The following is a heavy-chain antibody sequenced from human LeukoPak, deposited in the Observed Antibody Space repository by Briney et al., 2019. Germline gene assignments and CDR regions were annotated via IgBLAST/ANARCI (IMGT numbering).Heavy chain of an antibody. V-gene: IGHV4-34*01. CDR2: INHSGST. D-gene: IGHD2-2*01. CDR1: GGSFSGYY. Sequence: SETLSLTCAVYGGSFSGYYWSWIRQPPGRGLEWIGEINHSGSTNYNPSLKSRVTISVDTSKNQFSLKLSSVTAADTAVYYCARGRYCSSTSCYDNWFDPWGQGTLVTVSS. J-gene: IGHJ5*02. CDR3: ARGRYCSSTSCYDNWFDP.